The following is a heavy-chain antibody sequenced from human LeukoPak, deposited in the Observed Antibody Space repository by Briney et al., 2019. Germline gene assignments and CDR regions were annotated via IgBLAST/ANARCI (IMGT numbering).Heavy chain of an antibody. CDR1: GGSFSDYY. CDR3: ARGTGYSSGWYGPRRYNWFDP. CDR2: INHSGST. Sequence: SETLSLTCAVYGGSFSDYYWSWIRQPPGKGLEWIGEINHSGSTNYNPSLKSRVTISVDTSKNQFSLKLSSVTAADTAVYYCARGTGYSSGWYGPRRYNWFDPWGQGTLVTVSS. J-gene: IGHJ5*02. D-gene: IGHD6-13*01. V-gene: IGHV4-34*01.